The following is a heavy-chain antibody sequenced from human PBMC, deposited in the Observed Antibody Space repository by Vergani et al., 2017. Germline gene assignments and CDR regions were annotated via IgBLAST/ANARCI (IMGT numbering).Heavy chain of an antibody. CDR3: VSFVGVGRAAAGTNYFDY. CDR2: INHSGST. J-gene: IGHJ4*02. Sequence: QVQLQQWGAGLLKPSETLSLTCAVYGGSFSGYYWSWIRQPPGKGLEWIGEINHSGSTNYNPSLKSRVTISVDTSKYQFSLKLSSVTAADTAVYYCVSFVGVGRAAAGTNYFDYWGQGTLVTVSS. D-gene: IGHD6-13*01. CDR1: GGSFSGYY. V-gene: IGHV4-34*01.